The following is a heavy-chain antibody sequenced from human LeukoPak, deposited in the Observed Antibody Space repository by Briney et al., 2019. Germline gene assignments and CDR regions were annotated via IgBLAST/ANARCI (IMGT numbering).Heavy chain of an antibody. V-gene: IGHV3-23*01. CDR2: ITGGGGIT. J-gene: IGHJ4*02. Sequence: GGSLRLSCAASGFIFSSYGMGWVRQAPGKGLEWVSSITGGGGITYYADSVKGRFTISRDNSKNTLYLQMNSLRAEDTAVYYCAKRDSSGWYFFDYWGQGTLVTVSS. CDR1: GFIFSSYG. D-gene: IGHD6-19*01. CDR3: AKRDSSGWYFFDY.